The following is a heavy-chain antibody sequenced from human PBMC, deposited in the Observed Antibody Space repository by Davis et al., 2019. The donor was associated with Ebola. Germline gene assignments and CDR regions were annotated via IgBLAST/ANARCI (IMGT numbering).Heavy chain of an antibody. CDR3: ARDSPLKDYYYGMDV. CDR2: ISGSGGTT. CDR1: GFTFPNYA. D-gene: IGHD2-15*01. J-gene: IGHJ6*02. Sequence: GGSLRLSCAASGFTFPNYAMSWVRQAPGKGLEWVSSISGSGGTTFYADSVRGRFTVSRDNSQNTLYLQMNSLSVEDTAIYFCARDSPLKDYYYGMDVWGQGTTVTVSS. V-gene: IGHV3-23*01.